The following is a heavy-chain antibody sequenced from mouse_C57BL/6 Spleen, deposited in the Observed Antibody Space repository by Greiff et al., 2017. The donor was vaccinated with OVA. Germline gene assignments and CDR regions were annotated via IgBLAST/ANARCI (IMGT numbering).Heavy chain of an antibody. D-gene: IGHD2-5*01. J-gene: IGHJ1*03. V-gene: IGHV1-66*01. CDR1: GYSFTSYY. Sequence: VHLVESGPELVKPGASVKISCKASGYSFTSYYIHWVKQRPGQGLEWIGWIYPGSGNTKYNEKFKGKATLTADTSSSTAYMQLSSLTSEDSAVYYCASGYYSNYGYFDVWGTGTTVTVSS. CDR3: ASGYYSNYGYFDV. CDR2: IYPGSGNT.